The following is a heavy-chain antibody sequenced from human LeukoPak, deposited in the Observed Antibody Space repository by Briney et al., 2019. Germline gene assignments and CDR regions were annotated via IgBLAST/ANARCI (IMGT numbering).Heavy chain of an antibody. J-gene: IGHJ4*02. CDR3: ARVGGGMATIKSHFDY. CDR1: GGTFSSYA. D-gene: IGHD5-24*01. V-gene: IGHV1-69*06. Sequence: ASVKVSCKASGGTFSSYAISWVRQAPGQGLEWMGGIIPIFGTANYAQKFQGRVTITADISTSTAYMELSSLRSEDTAVYYCARVGGGMATIKSHFDYWGQGTLVTVSS. CDR2: IIPIFGTA.